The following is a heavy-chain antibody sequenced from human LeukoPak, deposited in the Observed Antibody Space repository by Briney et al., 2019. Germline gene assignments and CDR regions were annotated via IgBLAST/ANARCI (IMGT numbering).Heavy chain of an antibody. Sequence: SSETLSLTCTVSGGSISSYYWSWIRQPPGKGLEWIGYIYYSGSTNYNPSLKSRVTISVDTSKNQFSLKLSSVTAADTAVYYCARVTIFGVPLDYWGQGTLVTVSS. CDR3: ARVTIFGVPLDY. D-gene: IGHD3-3*01. CDR2: IYYSGST. J-gene: IGHJ4*02. CDR1: GGSISSYY. V-gene: IGHV4-59*08.